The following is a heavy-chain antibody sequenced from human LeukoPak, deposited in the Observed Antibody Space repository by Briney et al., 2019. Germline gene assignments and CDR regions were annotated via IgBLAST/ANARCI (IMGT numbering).Heavy chain of an antibody. Sequence: ASVKVSCKASGYTFTSYDINWVRQATGQGLEWMGWMNPNSGSTGYAQEFQGRVTMTRNTSISTAYMELSGLRSEDTAVYYCARMDISGTTNWFDPWGQGTLVTVSS. V-gene: IGHV1-8*01. CDR2: MNPNSGST. J-gene: IGHJ5*02. D-gene: IGHD1-20*01. CDR3: ARMDISGTTNWFDP. CDR1: GYTFTSYD.